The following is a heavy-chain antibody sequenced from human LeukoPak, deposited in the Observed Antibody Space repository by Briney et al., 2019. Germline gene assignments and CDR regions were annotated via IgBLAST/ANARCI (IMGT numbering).Heavy chain of an antibody. V-gene: IGHV4-4*07. D-gene: IGHD3-22*01. Sequence: PSETLSLTCTVSGGSMSHYYWSWIRQPAGKGLEWIGRVHTSGSSTYNPSLRSRVTMSVDTSKNQFSLKLSSVTAADTAVYYCARAYDSSGYSAYYFDYWGQGTLVTVSS. CDR2: VHTSGSS. J-gene: IGHJ4*02. CDR3: ARAYDSSGYSAYYFDY. CDR1: GGSMSHYY.